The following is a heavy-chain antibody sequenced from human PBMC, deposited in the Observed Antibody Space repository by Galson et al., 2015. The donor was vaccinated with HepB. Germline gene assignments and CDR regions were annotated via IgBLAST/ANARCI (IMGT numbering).Heavy chain of an antibody. CDR3: ARGGVVVVAPDY. J-gene: IGHJ4*02. CDR1: GYTFTSYA. D-gene: IGHD2-15*01. V-gene: IGHV1-3*01. CDR2: INAGNGNT. Sequence: SVKVSCKASGYTFTSYAMHWVRQAPGQRLEWMGWINAGNGNTKYSQKFQGRVTITRDTSASTAYMELSSLRSEDTAVYYCARGGVVVVAPDYWGQGTLVAVSS.